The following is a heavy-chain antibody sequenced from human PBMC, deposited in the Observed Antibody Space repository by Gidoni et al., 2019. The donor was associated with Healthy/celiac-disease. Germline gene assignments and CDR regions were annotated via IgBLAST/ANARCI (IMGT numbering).Heavy chain of an antibody. CDR1: GGSFSGYY. CDR2: INHSGST. Sequence: QVQLQQWGAGLLKPSETLSLTCAVYGGSFSGYYWSWIRQPPGKGLEWIGEINHSGSTNYNPSLKSRVTISVDTSKNQFSLKLSSVTAADTAVYYCARGGLGYSYAYYFDYWGQGTLVTVSS. D-gene: IGHD5-18*01. V-gene: IGHV4-34*01. J-gene: IGHJ4*02. CDR3: ARGGLGYSYAYYFDY.